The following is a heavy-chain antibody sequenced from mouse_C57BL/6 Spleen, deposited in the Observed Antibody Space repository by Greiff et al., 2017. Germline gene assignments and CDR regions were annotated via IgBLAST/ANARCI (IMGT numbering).Heavy chain of an antibody. J-gene: IGHJ1*03. CDR2: INPGSGGT. V-gene: IGHV1-54*01. CDR1: GYAFTNYL. Sequence: QVQLQQSGAELVRPGTSVKVSCKASGYAFTNYLIEWVKQRPGQGLEWIGVINPGSGGTNYNEKFKGKATLTADKSSSTAYMQLSSLTSEDSAVYLCARYSNYRYFDVWGTGTTVTVSS. CDR3: ARYSNYRYFDV. D-gene: IGHD2-5*01.